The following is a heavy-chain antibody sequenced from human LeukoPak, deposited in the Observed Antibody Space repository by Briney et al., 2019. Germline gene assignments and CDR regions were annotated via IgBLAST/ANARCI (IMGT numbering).Heavy chain of an antibody. Sequence: GGSLRLSCAASGFTFSSYAMSWVRQAPGKGLEWASAISGSGGSTYYADSVKGRFTISRDNSKNTLYLQMNSLRAEDTAVYYCAKVTTMVRGVISYWGQGTLVTVSS. J-gene: IGHJ4*02. CDR2: ISGSGGST. CDR3: AKVTTMVRGVISY. D-gene: IGHD3-10*01. CDR1: GFTFSSYA. V-gene: IGHV3-23*01.